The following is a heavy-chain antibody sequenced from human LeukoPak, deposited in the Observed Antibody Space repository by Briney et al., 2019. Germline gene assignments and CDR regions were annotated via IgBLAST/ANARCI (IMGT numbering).Heavy chain of an antibody. CDR2: INHSGST. CDR1: GGSFSGYY. Sequence: SETLSLTCAVYGGSFSGYYWSWIRQPPGKGLEWIGEINHSGSTNYNPSLKSRVTISVDTSKNQFSLKLSSVTAADTAVYYCARDLRELYNWNYGHYYGMDVWGQGTTVTVSS. CDR3: ARDLRELYNWNYGHYYGMDV. V-gene: IGHV4-34*01. D-gene: IGHD1-7*01. J-gene: IGHJ6*02.